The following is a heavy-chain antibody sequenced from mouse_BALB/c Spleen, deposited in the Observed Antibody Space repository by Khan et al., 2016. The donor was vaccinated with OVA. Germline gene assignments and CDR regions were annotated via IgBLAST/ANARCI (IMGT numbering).Heavy chain of an antibody. Sequence: QVQLQQPGAELVKPGASVNLSCKASGYTFTSYWMHWVKQRPGQGLDWIGYINPSDGRTHSNESFRNKATLTVDKSSNTDYMQVSSLTSEDSAVYYCARGGYGSLAYWGQGTLVTVSA. J-gene: IGHJ3*01. CDR1: GYTFTSYW. V-gene: IGHV1S81*02. CDR3: ARGGYGSLAY. D-gene: IGHD2-10*02. CDR2: INPSDGRT.